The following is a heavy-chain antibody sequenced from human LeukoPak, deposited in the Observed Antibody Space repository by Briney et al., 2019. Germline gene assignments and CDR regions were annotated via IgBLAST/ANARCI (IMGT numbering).Heavy chain of an antibody. CDR1: GFTFSSYA. V-gene: IGHV3-23*01. CDR3: AREDRYIYGPTLDY. D-gene: IGHD5-18*01. J-gene: IGHJ4*02. CDR2: ISGSGGST. Sequence: GGSLRLSCAASGFTFSSYAMSWVRQAPGKGLEWVSAISGSGGSTYYADSVKGRFTISRDNAKSSLYLQMNSLRAEDTAVYYCAREDRYIYGPTLDYWGQGTLVTVSS.